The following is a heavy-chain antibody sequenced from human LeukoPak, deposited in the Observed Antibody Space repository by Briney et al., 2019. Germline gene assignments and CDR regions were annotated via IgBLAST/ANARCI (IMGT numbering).Heavy chain of an antibody. CDR1: GYSFTSYW. V-gene: IGHV5-10-1*01. Sequence: GESLKISCKGLGYSFTSYWISWVRQMPGKGLEWMGRIDPSDSYTNYSPSFQGHVTISADKSISTAYLQWSSLKASDTAMYYCARLEGSSWNFDYWGQGTLVTVSS. J-gene: IGHJ4*02. CDR2: IDPSDSYT. CDR3: ARLEGSSWNFDY. D-gene: IGHD6-13*01.